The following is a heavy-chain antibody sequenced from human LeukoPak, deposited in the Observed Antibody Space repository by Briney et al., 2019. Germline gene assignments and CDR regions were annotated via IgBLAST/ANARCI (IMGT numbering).Heavy chain of an antibody. CDR1: GGSISSSSYY. CDR2: IDHSGST. D-gene: IGHD4-23*01. V-gene: IGHV4-39*01. J-gene: IGHJ1*01. Sequence: SETLSLTCTVSGGSISSSSYYWGWIRQPPGKGLEWIGEIDHSGSTNYNPSLKSRVTISVDTSKNQFSLKLSSVTAADTAVYYCARHGTVVTPMLHFQHWGQGTLVTVSS. CDR3: ARHGTVVTPMLHFQH.